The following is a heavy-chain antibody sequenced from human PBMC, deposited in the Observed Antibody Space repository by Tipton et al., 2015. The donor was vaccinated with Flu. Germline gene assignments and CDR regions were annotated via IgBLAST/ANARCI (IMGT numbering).Heavy chain of an antibody. CDR1: GHTFNMFG. J-gene: IGHJ4*02. V-gene: IGHV1-18*01. CDR3: ARGGDYYGDYILQF. CDR2: ISTYNGNT. Sequence: QMQLVQSGAEVKKPGSSVTVSCKVSGHTFNMFGITWVRQAPGQGLEWMGWISTYNGNTNYAQKFKDRVIMTTETSTTTGYMELRSLTSDDTGVYYCARGGDYYGDYILQFWGQGTLLTVSS. D-gene: IGHD4-17*01.